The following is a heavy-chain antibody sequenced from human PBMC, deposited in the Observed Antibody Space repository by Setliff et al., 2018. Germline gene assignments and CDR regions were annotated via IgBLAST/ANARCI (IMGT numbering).Heavy chain of an antibody. CDR2: ISPSGGST. D-gene: IGHD6-25*01. V-gene: IGHV1-46*01. J-gene: IGHJ3*02. CDR3: ARGGKATGYGGGGAFDI. CDR1: GYTFTTYY. Sequence: ASVKVSCKASGYTFTTYYFHWVRQAPGQGLEWMGIISPSGGSTSYAQKFQDRVTMTRDTSTSTVYMELSGLRSEDTAVYYCARGGKATGYGGGGAFDIWGQGTMVTVS.